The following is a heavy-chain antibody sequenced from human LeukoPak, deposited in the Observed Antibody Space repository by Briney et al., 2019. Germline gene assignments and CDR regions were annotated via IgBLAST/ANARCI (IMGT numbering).Heavy chain of an antibody. CDR3: ATRPYDFWSGPGDY. V-gene: IGHV4-59*08. J-gene: IGHJ4*02. CDR1: GGSISSYY. Sequence: SETLSLTCTVSGGSISSYYWSWIRQPPGKGLEWIGYIYYSGSTNYNPSLKSRVTISVDTSKNQFSLKLSSVTAADTAVYYCATRPYDFWSGPGDYWGQGTLVTVSS. CDR2: IYYSGST. D-gene: IGHD3-3*01.